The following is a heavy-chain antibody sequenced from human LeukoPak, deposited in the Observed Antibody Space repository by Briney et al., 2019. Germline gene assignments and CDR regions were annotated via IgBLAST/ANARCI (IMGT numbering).Heavy chain of an antibody. CDR2: IHYSGST. CDR1: GASISSGDYY. J-gene: IGHJ4*02. D-gene: IGHD3-10*01. CDR3: ARERSGSYYENFDY. Sequence: PSETLSLTCTVSGASISSGDYYCSWIRQPPGKGLEYLGYIHYSGSTYYNPSLKSRVTISVDTSKNQFSLTLSSVTAADTAVYYCARERSGSYYENFDYWGQGTLVTVSS. V-gene: IGHV4-30-4*01.